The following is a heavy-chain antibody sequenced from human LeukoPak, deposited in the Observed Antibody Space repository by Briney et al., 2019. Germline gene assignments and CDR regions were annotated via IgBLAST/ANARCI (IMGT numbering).Heavy chain of an antibody. J-gene: IGHJ4*02. D-gene: IGHD6-13*01. CDR1: GYSFTGYC. CDR3: AKGGSSWREGYYFDY. CDR2: IYSGDSDT. V-gene: IGHV5-51*01. Sequence: GESLKISCKGSGYSFTGYCIGWVRQMPGKGLEWMGIIYSGDSDTRYSPSFQGQVTISADKSISTAYLQWSSLKASDTALYYCAKGGSSWREGYYFDYWGQGTLVTVSS.